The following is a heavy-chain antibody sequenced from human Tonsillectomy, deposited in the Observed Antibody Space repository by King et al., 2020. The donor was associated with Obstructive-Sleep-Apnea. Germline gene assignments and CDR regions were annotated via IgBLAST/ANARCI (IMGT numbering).Heavy chain of an antibody. J-gene: IGHJ4*02. V-gene: IGHV3-11*01. D-gene: IGHD3-10*01. CDR1: GFTFSDYY. CDR3: ARENYASGSYYFDY. CDR2: IGSRGNSI. Sequence: QVQLVESGGGLVKPGGSLRLSCAASGFTFSDYYMSWIRQAPGKGLEWVSYIGSRGNSIYYADSVKGRFTISRDNAKNSLYLQMNSLRAEDTAVYYCARENYASGSYYFDYWGQGTLVTVSS.